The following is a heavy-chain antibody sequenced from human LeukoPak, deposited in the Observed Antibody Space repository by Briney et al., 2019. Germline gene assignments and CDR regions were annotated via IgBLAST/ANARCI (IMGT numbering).Heavy chain of an antibody. V-gene: IGHV4-34*01. J-gene: IGHJ4*02. CDR2: INHSGST. D-gene: IGHD5-12*01. CDR1: GGSISSYY. Sequence: SETLSLTCTVSGGSISSYYWSWIRQPPGKGREWIGEINHSGSTNYNPSLKSRVTISVDTSKNQFSLKLSSVTAADTAVYYCARTRGARYSGYQFDYWGQGTLVTVSS. CDR3: ARTRGARYSGYQFDY.